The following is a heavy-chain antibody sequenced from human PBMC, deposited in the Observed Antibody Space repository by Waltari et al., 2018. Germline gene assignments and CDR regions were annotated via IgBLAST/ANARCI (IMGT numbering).Heavy chain of an antibody. CDR1: GASISGFY. Sequence: VKLQESGPGLVKASESLSPTCPVAGASISGFYWTWIRQPAGKGLEWIGRVYASGASNINPTLKDRVTLSVDTSRSQISLTMTSVTAADTAVYFCSTDTTLLGFDFWGRGAQVTVSS. CDR2: VYASGAS. V-gene: IGHV4-4*07. D-gene: IGHD3-16*01. J-gene: IGHJ4*02. CDR3: STDTTLLGFDF.